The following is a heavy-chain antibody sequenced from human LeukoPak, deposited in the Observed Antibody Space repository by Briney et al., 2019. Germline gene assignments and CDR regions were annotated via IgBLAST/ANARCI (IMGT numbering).Heavy chain of an antibody. V-gene: IGHV3-7*03. J-gene: IGHJ5*01. D-gene: IGHD3-10*01. CDR3: ARDNGGWFDS. CDR2: IKQGGREE. CDR1: EFIFSDYW. Sequence: PGGSLRLSCVASEFIFSDYWMSWVRRAPGKGLEWVANIKQGGREEKYVGSVKGRFAISRDDAKSTLYLQMDSLSGDDTAVYYCARDNGGWFDSWGRGTLVTVSS.